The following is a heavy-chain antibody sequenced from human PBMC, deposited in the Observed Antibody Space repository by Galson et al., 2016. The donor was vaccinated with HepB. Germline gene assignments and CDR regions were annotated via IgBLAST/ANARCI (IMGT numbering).Heavy chain of an antibody. CDR2: ISSSSSYI. J-gene: IGHJ6*02. CDR3: ASAYYHYYYYYAMDV. CDR1: GFTFNRYT. Sequence: SLRLSCATSGFTFNRYTMNWVRQAPGKGLEWVAYISSSSSYIYYADSVKGRFTISRDNAKKSLYLQMNSLRAEDTAIYYCASAYYHYYYYYAMDVWGQGTTVTVSS. V-gene: IGHV3-21*04. D-gene: IGHD3-10*01.